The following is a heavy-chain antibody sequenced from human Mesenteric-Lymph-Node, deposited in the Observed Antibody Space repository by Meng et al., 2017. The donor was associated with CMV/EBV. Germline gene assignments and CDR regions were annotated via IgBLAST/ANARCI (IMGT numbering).Heavy chain of an antibody. CDR1: GFTFSSYA. CDR2: ISYDGSNK. D-gene: IGHD2-15*01. Sequence: GGSLRLSCAASGFTFSSYAMHWVRQAPGKGLEWVAVISYDGSNKYYADSVKGRFTISRDHSKNTLYLQTDSLRAEDTAIYYCARDEVVGSSARSRVGYFDYWGQGTLVTVSS. CDR3: ARDEVVGSSARSRVGYFDY. J-gene: IGHJ4*02. V-gene: IGHV3-30*04.